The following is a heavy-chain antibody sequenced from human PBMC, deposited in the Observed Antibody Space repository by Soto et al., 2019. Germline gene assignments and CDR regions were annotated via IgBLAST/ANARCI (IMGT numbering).Heavy chain of an antibody. CDR1: GGSISSYY. J-gene: IGHJ6*02. CDR3: ARETIVVVPAAMDYYYYYGMDV. D-gene: IGHD2-2*01. V-gene: IGHV4-4*07. Sequence: SETLSLTCTVSGGSISSYYWSWIRQPAGKGLEWIGRIYTSGSTNYNPSLKSRVTMSVDTSKNQFSLKLSSVTAADTAVYYCARETIVVVPAAMDYYYYYGMDVWGQGTTVTVSS. CDR2: IYTSGST.